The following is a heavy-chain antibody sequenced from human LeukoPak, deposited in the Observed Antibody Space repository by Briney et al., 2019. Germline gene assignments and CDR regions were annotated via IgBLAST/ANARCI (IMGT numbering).Heavy chain of an antibody. J-gene: IGHJ4*02. Sequence: ASVKVSCKASGYTFTSYDINWVRQATGQGLEWMGWMNPNSGNTGYAQKFQGRVTMTRNTSISTAYMELSSLRSEDTAVYYCARGFVRREMATRGFGYWGQGTLVTVSS. V-gene: IGHV1-8*01. D-gene: IGHD5-24*01. CDR3: ARGFVRREMATRGFGY. CDR1: GYTFTSYD. CDR2: MNPNSGNT.